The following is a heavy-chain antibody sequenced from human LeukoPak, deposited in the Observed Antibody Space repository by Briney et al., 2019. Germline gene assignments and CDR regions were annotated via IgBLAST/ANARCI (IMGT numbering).Heavy chain of an antibody. V-gene: IGHV1-18*01. J-gene: IGHJ4*02. CDR2: ISAYNGNT. CDR3: ATTKGTMPYFDH. Sequence: ASVKVSCKASGYTFTSYGISWVRQAPGQGLEWMGWISAYNGNTNYAQKLQGRVTITTDTSTSTAYMELRSLRSEDTAVYYCATTKGTMPYFDHWGQGTLVTVSS. D-gene: IGHD1/OR15-1a*01. CDR1: GYTFTSYG.